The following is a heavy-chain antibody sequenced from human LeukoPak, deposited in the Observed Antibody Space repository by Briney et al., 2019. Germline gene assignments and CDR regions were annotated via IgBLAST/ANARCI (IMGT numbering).Heavy chain of an antibody. CDR1: RFTFSSYS. Sequence: GXXLRLSCAASRFTFSSYSMNWVRQAPGKGLEWVSYISSSSSTIYYADSVKGRFTISRDNAKNSLYLQMNSLRAEDTAVYYCARVRRDGYNYVYFDYWGQGTLVTVSS. CDR3: ARVRRDGYNYVYFDY. V-gene: IGHV3-48*01. D-gene: IGHD5-24*01. CDR2: ISSSSSTI. J-gene: IGHJ4*02.